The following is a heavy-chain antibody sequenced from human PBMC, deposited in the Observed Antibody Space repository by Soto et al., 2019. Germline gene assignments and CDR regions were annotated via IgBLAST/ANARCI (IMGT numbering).Heavy chain of an antibody. CDR3: ARFWGDYYYMDV. J-gene: IGHJ6*03. D-gene: IGHD3-16*01. CDR1: GYTFTSYA. V-gene: IGHV1-3*01. CDR2: INAGNGNT. Sequence: ASVKVSCKASGYTFTSYAMHWVRQAPGQRLEWMGWINAGNGNTKYSQKFQGRVTITRDTSASTAYMELSSLRSEDTAVYYCARFWGDYYYMDVRGKGTTVTVSS.